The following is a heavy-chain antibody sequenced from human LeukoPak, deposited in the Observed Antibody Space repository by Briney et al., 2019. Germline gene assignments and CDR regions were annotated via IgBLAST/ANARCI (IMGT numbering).Heavy chain of an antibody. Sequence: ASVKVSRKASGYTFTGYYMHWVRQAPGQGLEWMGWINPNSGGTNYAQKFQGRVTMTRDTSISTAYMELSRLRSDDTAVYYCVSVRGYCSGGSCYPDAFDIWSQGTMVTVSS. J-gene: IGHJ3*02. CDR3: VSVRGYCSGGSCYPDAFDI. V-gene: IGHV1-2*02. D-gene: IGHD2-15*01. CDR2: INPNSGGT. CDR1: GYTFTGYY.